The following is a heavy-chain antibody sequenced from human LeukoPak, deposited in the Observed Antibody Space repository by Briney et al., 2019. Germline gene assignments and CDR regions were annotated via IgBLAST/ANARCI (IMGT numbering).Heavy chain of an antibody. CDR3: AKQGYYYDSSGYYYFDY. CDR2: ISGSGGST. CDR1: GFTFSSYA. V-gene: IGHV3-23*01. Sequence: GGSLRLSCAASGFTFSSYAMSWVRQAPGKGLEWVSAISGSGGSTYYADSVKGRFTISRDNSKNTLYLQMNSLRAEDTAVYYCAKQGYYYDSSGYYYFDYWGQGTLVTVSS. D-gene: IGHD3-22*01. J-gene: IGHJ4*02.